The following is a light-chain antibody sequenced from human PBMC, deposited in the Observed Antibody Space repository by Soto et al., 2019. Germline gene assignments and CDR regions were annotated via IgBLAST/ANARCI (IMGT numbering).Light chain of an antibody. CDR3: QAYDYSLTASV. CDR1: SSNIGANYD. CDR2: GNN. Sequence: QAVLTQPPSVSGAPGQTVTISCTGSSSNIGANYDVHFYQQRPGTAPKLLIFGNNNRPSGVPERFSGSKSGTSASLAITGLQTEDEADYYCQAYDYSLTASVFGGGTKVTV. J-gene: IGLJ3*02. V-gene: IGLV1-40*01.